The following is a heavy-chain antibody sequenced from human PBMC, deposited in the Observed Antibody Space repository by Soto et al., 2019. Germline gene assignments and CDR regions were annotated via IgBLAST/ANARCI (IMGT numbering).Heavy chain of an antibody. V-gene: IGHV3-13*01. CDR3: ARQVLGYYYYYMDV. J-gene: IGHJ6*03. CDR2: IGTAGDT. CDR1: GFTFSSYD. Sequence: GGSLRLSCAASGFTFSSYDMHWVRQATGKGLEWVSAIGTAGDTYYPGSVKGRFTISRENAKNSLYLQMNSLRAGDTAVYYCARQVLGYYYYYMDVWGKGTTVTVSS. D-gene: IGHD3-10*01.